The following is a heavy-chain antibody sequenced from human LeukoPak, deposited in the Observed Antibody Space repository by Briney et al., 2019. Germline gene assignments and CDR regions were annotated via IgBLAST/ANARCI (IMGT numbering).Heavy chain of an antibody. CDR3: AKGVGVRGIIPQTLDY. J-gene: IGHJ4*02. CDR1: GFSISSNY. D-gene: IGHD3-10*01. CDR2: IYSGGAT. Sequence: GGSLRLSCAASGFSISSNYMTWGRQAPGKGLEWVSVIYSGGATYFADSVKGRFTISRDNSKNTLYLQMNSLRVDDTATYYCAKGVGVRGIIPQTLDYWGQGTLVLVSS. V-gene: IGHV3-53*01.